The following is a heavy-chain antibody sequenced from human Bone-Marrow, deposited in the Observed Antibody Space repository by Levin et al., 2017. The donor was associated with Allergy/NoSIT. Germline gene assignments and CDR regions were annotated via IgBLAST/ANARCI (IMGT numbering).Heavy chain of an antibody. D-gene: IGHD1-26*01. V-gene: IGHV3-30*04. CDR1: GFTFSSYA. J-gene: IGHJ6*02. Sequence: PGGSLRLSCAASGFTFSSYAMHWVRQAPGKGLEWVAVISYDGSNKYYADSVKGRFTISRDNSKNTLYLQMNSLRAEDTAVYYCARSQGRGFTASHSNYYYYGMDVWGQGTTVTVSS. CDR3: ARSQGRGFTASHSNYYYYGMDV. CDR2: ISYDGSNK.